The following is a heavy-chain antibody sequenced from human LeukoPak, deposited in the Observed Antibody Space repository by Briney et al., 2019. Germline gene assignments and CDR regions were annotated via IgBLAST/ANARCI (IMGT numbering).Heavy chain of an antibody. D-gene: IGHD3-22*01. V-gene: IGHV3-7*01. J-gene: IGHJ4*02. CDR1: GFSFTYSW. Sequence: PGGSLRLSCAASGFSFTYSWMAWVRQTPEKGLEWVANIKQDGSEKYYLDSVKGRFTISRDNAKNSLYLQMNSLRVEDTAVYYCARDYYRSLDYWGQGTWPPSPQ. CDR3: ARDYYRSLDY. CDR2: IKQDGSEK.